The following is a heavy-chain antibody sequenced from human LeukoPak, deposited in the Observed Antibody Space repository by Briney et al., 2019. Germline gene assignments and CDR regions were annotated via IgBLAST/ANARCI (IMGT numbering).Heavy chain of an antibody. CDR3: ARLRGYSYGMFDY. CDR1: GGSVSSSSYY. CDR2: IYYSGST. D-gene: IGHD5-18*01. Sequence: SETLSLTCTVSGGSVSSSSYYWGWIRQPPGKGLGWIGSIYYSGSTYYNPSLKSRVTISIDTSKNQFSLKLSSVTAADTAVYYCARLRGYSYGMFDYWGQGTLVTVSS. V-gene: IGHV4-39*01. J-gene: IGHJ4*02.